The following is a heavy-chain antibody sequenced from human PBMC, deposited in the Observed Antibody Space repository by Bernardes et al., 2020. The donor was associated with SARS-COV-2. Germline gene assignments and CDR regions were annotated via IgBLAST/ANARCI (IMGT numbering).Heavy chain of an antibody. Sequence: GGSLRLSCVVSGFIFSSYTMHWVRQAPGKGLEWVAVIWHDGSREYYVDSVKGRFAISRDNSNNTLYLQMNNLRVEDTALYRCATEDGEWLESWGQGTLVTVSS. CDR3: ATEDGEWLES. CDR2: IWHDGSRE. CDR1: GFIFSSYT. D-gene: IGHD4-17*01. V-gene: IGHV3-33*08. J-gene: IGHJ5*01.